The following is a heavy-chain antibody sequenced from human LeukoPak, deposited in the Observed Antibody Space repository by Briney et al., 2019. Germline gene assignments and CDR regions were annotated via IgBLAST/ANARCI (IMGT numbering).Heavy chain of an antibody. CDR1: GFTFSSYG. CDR3: ARDGGWHQGCDY. D-gene: IGHD6-19*01. Sequence: PGGSLRLSCAASGFTFSSYGMSWVRQAPGKGLEWVSAISGSGGSTYYADSVKGRLTISRDNARNSLYLQMDSLRVEDTAVYYCARDGGWHQGCDYWGQGTLVTVSS. CDR2: ISGSGGST. J-gene: IGHJ4*02. V-gene: IGHV3-23*01.